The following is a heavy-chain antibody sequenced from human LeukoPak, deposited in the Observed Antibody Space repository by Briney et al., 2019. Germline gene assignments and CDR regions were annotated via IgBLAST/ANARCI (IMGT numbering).Heavy chain of an antibody. CDR2: IYGDGSFT. Sequence: GGSLRLSCAASGFTFSNFWMHWVRQAPGKGLVWVALIYGDGSFTRYADSVKGRFTISRDNAKNSLYLQMNSLRAEDTALYYCAKDLGGIAAAGIDYWGQGTLVTVSS. V-gene: IGHV3-74*01. CDR3: AKDLGGIAAAGIDY. J-gene: IGHJ4*02. CDR1: GFTFSNFW. D-gene: IGHD6-13*01.